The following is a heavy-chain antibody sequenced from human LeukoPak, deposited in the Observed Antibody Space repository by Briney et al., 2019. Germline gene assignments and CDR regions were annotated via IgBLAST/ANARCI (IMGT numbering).Heavy chain of an antibody. D-gene: IGHD6-6*01. CDR3: ARVSIAARHYFDY. Sequence: GASVKVSCKASGYTFTGYYMHWVRQAPGQGLEWMGWINPNSGGTNYAQKFQGRVTMTRDTSISTAYMELSRLRSDDTAVYYCARVSIAARHYFDYWGQGTLVTVSS. J-gene: IGHJ4*02. CDR1: GYTFTGYY. V-gene: IGHV1-2*02. CDR2: INPNSGGT.